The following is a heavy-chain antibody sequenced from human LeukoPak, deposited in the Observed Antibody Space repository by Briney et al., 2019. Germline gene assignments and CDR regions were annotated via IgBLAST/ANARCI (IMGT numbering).Heavy chain of an antibody. D-gene: IGHD5-18*01. V-gene: IGHV4-34*01. CDR1: GGSLSGYY. J-gene: IGHJ4*02. CDR3: ARVRGYSYFMDY. CDR2: INHSGST. Sequence: PSETLSLTCAVYGGSLSGYYWSWIRQPPGKGLEWIGEINHSGSTNYNPSLKSRVTISVDTSKNQFSLKLSSVAAADTAVYYCARVRGYSYFMDYWGQGTLVTVSS.